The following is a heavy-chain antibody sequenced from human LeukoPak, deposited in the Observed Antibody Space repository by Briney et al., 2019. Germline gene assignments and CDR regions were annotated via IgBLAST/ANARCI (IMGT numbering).Heavy chain of an antibody. J-gene: IGHJ4*02. Sequence: SETLSLTCTVSGGSISSSSYYWGWIRQPPGKGLEWVGSIYYSGSTYYNPSLKSRVTISVDTSKNQFSLKLSSVTAADTAVYYCARFAPFWSGYYDYWGQGTLVTVSS. CDR1: GGSISSSSYY. V-gene: IGHV4-39*01. D-gene: IGHD3-3*01. CDR3: ARFAPFWSGYYDY. CDR2: IYYSGST.